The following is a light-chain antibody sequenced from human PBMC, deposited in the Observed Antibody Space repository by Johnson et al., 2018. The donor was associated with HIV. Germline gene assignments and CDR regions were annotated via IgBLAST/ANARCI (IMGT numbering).Light chain of an antibody. Sequence: QSVLTQPPSVSAASGQKVNISCSGSNSNIGSYYVSWYQHLPGTAPKLLIYDNTKRPSGIPDRFSGSQSDTSATLGITGLQPGDEADYFCGTWDNSLSAYVFATGTKVTVL. CDR3: GTWDNSLSAYV. CDR2: DNT. CDR1: NSNIGSYY. V-gene: IGLV1-51*01. J-gene: IGLJ1*01.